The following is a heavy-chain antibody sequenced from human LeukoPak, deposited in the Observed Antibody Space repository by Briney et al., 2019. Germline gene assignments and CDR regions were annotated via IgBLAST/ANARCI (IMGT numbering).Heavy chain of an antibody. Sequence: GGSLRLSCAASGFTFSSYSMYWVRQAPGKGLEWVSSISSSSSYIYYADSVKGRFTISRDNAKNSLYLQMNSLRAEDTAVYYCAREEYYAHDAFDIWGQGTMVTVSS. V-gene: IGHV3-21*01. J-gene: IGHJ3*02. CDR3: AREEYYAHDAFDI. CDR2: ISSSSSYI. CDR1: GFTFSSYS. D-gene: IGHD2-2*01.